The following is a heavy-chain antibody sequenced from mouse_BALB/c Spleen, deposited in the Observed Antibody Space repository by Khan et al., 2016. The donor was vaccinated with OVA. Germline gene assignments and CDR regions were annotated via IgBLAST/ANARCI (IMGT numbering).Heavy chain of an antibody. V-gene: IGHV5-17*02. CDR3: TTSYYCGYYFDY. CDR1: GFTFNNYG. Sequence: VQLKESGGGLVQPGGSRKLPCAASGFTFNNYGMHWVRQAPEKGLEWVAYISGDSNTIYYVDSVKGRFTIFRDNPKHTLFLQMTSLMSKDTAMYYCTTSYYCGYYFDYWGQGTTLTVS. J-gene: IGHJ2*01. CDR2: ISGDSNTI. D-gene: IGHD1-1*01.